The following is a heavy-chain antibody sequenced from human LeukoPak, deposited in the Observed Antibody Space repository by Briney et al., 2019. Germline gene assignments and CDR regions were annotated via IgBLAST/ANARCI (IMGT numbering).Heavy chain of an antibody. CDR2: INTNTGNP. V-gene: IGHV7-4-1*02. CDR1: GYIFSNYA. D-gene: IGHD6-19*01. CDR3: ARGRTSGWHDYFDY. Sequence: GASVKVSCKASGYIFSNYAMNWVRQAPGQGLEWMGWINTNTGNPTYAQGFTGRFVFSLDTSVSTAYLQISSLKADDTAVYYCARGRTSGWHDYFDYWGQGTLVIVSS. J-gene: IGHJ4*02.